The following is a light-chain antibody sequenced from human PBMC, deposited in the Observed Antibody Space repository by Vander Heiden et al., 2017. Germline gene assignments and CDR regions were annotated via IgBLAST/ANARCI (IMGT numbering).Light chain of an antibody. V-gene: IGLV3-1*01. J-gene: IGLJ2*01. Sequence: SSELTQPPSMSVSPGQTPVIPCSGCHMDKNSASWYLQKAGQSPVLVIYRDRKRPSGIPERFSGSNSGNIATLTISETQSLDEGDYYCQASDSSGVGFGGGTTLTVL. CDR3: QASDSSGVG. CDR2: RDR. CDR1: HMDKNS.